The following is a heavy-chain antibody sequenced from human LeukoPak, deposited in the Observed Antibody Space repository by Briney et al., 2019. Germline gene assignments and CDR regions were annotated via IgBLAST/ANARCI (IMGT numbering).Heavy chain of an antibody. Sequence: SETLSLTCTVSGGSISSYYWSRIRQPPGKGLEWIGYIYYSGSTNYNPSLKSRVTISVDTSKNQFSLKLSSVTAADTAVYYCARHIVGRYNWKMFDPWGQGTLVTVSS. V-gene: IGHV4-59*08. D-gene: IGHD1-20*01. CDR1: GGSISSYY. CDR2: IYYSGST. J-gene: IGHJ5*02. CDR3: ARHIVGRYNWKMFDP.